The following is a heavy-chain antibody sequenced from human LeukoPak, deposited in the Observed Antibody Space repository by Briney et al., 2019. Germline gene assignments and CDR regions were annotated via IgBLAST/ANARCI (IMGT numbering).Heavy chain of an antibody. CDR2: ITGDGSSA. Sequence: GGSLRLSCAASGFTFSDYWMHWVRQVPGEGLVWVSRITGDGSSASYADSVKGRFTISRDNAKNTLYLQMNSLRAEDTAVYYCARSPTRVHYDSPLDSWGQGTLVTVSS. V-gene: IGHV3-74*01. D-gene: IGHD3-22*01. CDR1: GFTFSDYW. J-gene: IGHJ4*02. CDR3: ARSPTRVHYDSPLDS.